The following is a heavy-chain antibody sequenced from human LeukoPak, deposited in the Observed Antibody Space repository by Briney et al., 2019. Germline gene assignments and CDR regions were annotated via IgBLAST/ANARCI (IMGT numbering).Heavy chain of an antibody. V-gene: IGHV1-18*04. J-gene: IGHJ4*02. D-gene: IGHD6-13*01. CDR3: ARDQGYTSIPYYFDY. CDR2: ISSYNGNT. CDR1: GYMFTSYG. Sequence: ASVKVSGKASGYMFTSYGISWVRQAPGQGLEWMGWISSYNGNTDYAQNLQGRVTMTTDTSTSTAYMELRSLRSDDTAVYYRARDQGYTSIPYYFDYWGQGSLVTVSS.